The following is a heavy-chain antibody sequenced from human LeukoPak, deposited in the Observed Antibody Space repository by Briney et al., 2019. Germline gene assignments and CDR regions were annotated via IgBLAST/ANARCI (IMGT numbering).Heavy chain of an antibody. CDR1: GGPISSYY. V-gene: IGHV4-59*01. D-gene: IGHD3-9*01. Sequence: SEPLSLTCTVSGGPISSYYWSWLRQPPGKALEGIGYIYYSGSTNYNPSLKSRVTISLDTSNNQFSLKLSSVTAADTAVYYCARYPSNYDILTGYSYNWFDPWGQGTLVTVSS. CDR3: ARYPSNYDILTGYSYNWFDP. CDR2: IYYSGST. J-gene: IGHJ5*02.